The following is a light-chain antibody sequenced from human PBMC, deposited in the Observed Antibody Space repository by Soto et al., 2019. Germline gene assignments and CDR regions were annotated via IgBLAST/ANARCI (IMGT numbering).Light chain of an antibody. CDR1: SSDIGGYNA. CDR2: EVT. CDR3: RSFRVSHLSV. J-gene: IGLJ1*01. V-gene: IGLV2-14*01. Sequence: QSALTQPASVSGSPGQTITISCTGTSSDIGGYNAVSWYQHHPGKAPKLIIYEVTHRPSGVSDRFSASKSGNTASLTISGLQAEYEADYYCRSFRVSHLSVLGTGTNLTVL.